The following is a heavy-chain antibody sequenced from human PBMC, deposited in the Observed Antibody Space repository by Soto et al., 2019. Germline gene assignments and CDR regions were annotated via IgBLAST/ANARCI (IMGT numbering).Heavy chain of an antibody. J-gene: IGHJ4*02. CDR3: ARDVKRWLQLRFDY. Sequence: GGSLRLSCAASGFTFSSYWMSWVRQAPGKGLEWVANIKQDGSEKYYVDSVKGRFTISRDNAKNSLYLQMNSLRAEDTAVYYCARDVKRWLQLRFDYWGQGTLVTVSS. CDR1: GFTFSSYW. D-gene: IGHD5-12*01. V-gene: IGHV3-7*01. CDR2: IKQDGSEK.